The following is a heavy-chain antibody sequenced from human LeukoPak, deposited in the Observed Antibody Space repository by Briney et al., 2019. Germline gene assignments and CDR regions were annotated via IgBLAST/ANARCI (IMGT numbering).Heavy chain of an antibody. V-gene: IGHV3-30*02. CDR1: RVSPRSYV. CDR3: AKDPRGYRLASMGEYFQH. Sequence: GGSLRLSCAASRVSPRSYVTHGVRHAPGKGREWGAFIRYDGSNQYYADPVKGRYSTYRDISKNTGYVQMNSLRPDDTPMYNCAKDPRGYRLASMGEYFQHWGQGTLVIVS. J-gene: IGHJ1*01. CDR2: IRYDGSNQ. D-gene: IGHD6-13*01.